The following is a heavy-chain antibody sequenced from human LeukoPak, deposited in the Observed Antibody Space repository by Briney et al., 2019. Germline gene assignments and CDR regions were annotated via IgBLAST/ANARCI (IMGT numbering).Heavy chain of an antibody. J-gene: IGHJ4*02. D-gene: IGHD5-12*01. V-gene: IGHV3-66*01. Sequence: GGSLRLSCAASGFTVSSNYMSWVRQAPGKGLEWVSVIYSGGSTYYADSVKGRFTISRDNSKNTLYLQMNSLRAEDKAVYYCARNRPQTSGYDFYYFDYWGQGTLVTVSS. CDR2: IYSGGST. CDR3: ARNRPQTSGYDFYYFDY. CDR1: GFTVSSNY.